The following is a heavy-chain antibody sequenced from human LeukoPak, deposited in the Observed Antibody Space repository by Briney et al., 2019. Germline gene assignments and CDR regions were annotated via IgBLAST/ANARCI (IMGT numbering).Heavy chain of an antibody. D-gene: IGHD3-22*01. CDR3: ARNYYDSSGYTLDY. Sequence: SETLSLTCTVSGGSISSSSYYWGWIRQPPGKGLEWIGSIYYSGSTYYNPSLKSRVTISVDTSKNQFSLKLSSVTAADTAAYYCARNYYDSSGYTLDYWGQGTLVTVSS. V-gene: IGHV4-39*07. CDR1: GGSISSSSYY. CDR2: IYYSGST. J-gene: IGHJ4*02.